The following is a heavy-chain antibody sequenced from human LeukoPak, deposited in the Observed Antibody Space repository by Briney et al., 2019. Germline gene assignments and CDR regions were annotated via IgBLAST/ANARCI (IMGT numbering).Heavy chain of an antibody. V-gene: IGHV4-39*01. CDR1: GGSISSSIYY. J-gene: IGHJ4*02. CDR3: IHDSSGYYYYFDY. Sequence: SETLSLTCTVSGGSISSSIYYWGWIRQPPGKGLEWIGSIYYSGSTYYNPSLKSRVTISVDTSKNQFSLKLSSVTAADTAVYYCIHDSSGYYYYFDYWGQGTLVTVSS. D-gene: IGHD3-22*01. CDR2: IYYSGST.